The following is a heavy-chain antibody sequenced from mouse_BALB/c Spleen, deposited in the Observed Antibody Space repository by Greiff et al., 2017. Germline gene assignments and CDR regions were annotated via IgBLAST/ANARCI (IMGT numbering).Heavy chain of an antibody. Sequence: EVMLVESGGGLVQPGESLRLSCESNEYEFPSHDMSWVRKTPEKRLELVAAINSDGGSTYYPDTMERRFILSRDNTKKTLYLQMSSLKSEDTAMYYCARHSDGYSYWYFDVWGAGTTVTVSS. J-gene: IGHJ1*01. CDR2: INSDGGST. CDR1: EYEFPSHD. V-gene: IGHV5-2*03. CDR3: ARHSDGYSYWYFDV. D-gene: IGHD2-3*01.